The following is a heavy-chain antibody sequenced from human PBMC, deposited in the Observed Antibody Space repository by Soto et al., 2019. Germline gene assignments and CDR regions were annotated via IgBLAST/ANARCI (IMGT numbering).Heavy chain of an antibody. CDR3: AGQGAVAGWANRY. V-gene: IGHV3-21*01. CDR2: ISSSSSYI. J-gene: IGHJ4*02. D-gene: IGHD6-19*01. CDR1: GFTFSSYS. Sequence: EVQLVESGGGLVKPGGSLRLSCAASGFTFSSYSMNWVRQAPGKGLEWVSSISSSSSYIYYADSVKGRFTISRDNAKNSLYLQINSLRAEDTAVYYCAGQGAVAGWANRYWGQGTLVTVSS.